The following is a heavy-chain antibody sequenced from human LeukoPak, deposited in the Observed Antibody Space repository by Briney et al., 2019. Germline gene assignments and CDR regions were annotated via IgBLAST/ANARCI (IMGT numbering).Heavy chain of an antibody. CDR1: GYTFTSYY. D-gene: IGHD5-18*01. J-gene: IGHJ5*02. Sequence: ASVKVSCKASGYTFTSYYMHWVRQAPGQGLEWMAIINPSGGSTSYAQKFQGRVTMTRDTSTSTVYMELSSLRSEDTAVYYCARVGGDTAMVTPPLAWGQGTLVTVSS. CDR3: ARVGGDTAMVTPPLA. CDR2: INPSGGST. V-gene: IGHV1-46*01.